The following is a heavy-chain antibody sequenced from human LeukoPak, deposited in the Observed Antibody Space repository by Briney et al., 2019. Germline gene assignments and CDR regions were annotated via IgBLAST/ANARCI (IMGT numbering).Heavy chain of an antibody. CDR2: ISGSGGTT. CDR3: ATYHYGSGSWSYYYYGMEV. Sequence: PGGSLRLSCAASGFTFSNYAMNWVRQAPGQGLEWVSLISGSGGTTYYADSVKGRFTISRDNSKNTLYLQMNSLRAEDTAVYYCATYHYGSGSWSYYYYGMEVWGQGTTVTVSS. V-gene: IGHV3-23*01. J-gene: IGHJ6*02. D-gene: IGHD3-10*01. CDR1: GFTFSNYA.